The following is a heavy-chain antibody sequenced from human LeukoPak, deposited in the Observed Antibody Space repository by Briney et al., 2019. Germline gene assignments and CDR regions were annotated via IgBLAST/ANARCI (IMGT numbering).Heavy chain of an antibody. CDR3: AREGYCSSTSCYMTAFDI. Sequence: SETLSLTCTVSGGSISSGGYYWSWIRQPPGKGLEWIGYIYHSGSTYYNPSLKSRVTISVDRSKNQFSLKLSSVTAADTAVYYCAREGYCSSTSCYMTAFDIWGQGTMVTVSS. CDR2: IYHSGST. V-gene: IGHV4-30-2*01. D-gene: IGHD2-2*02. CDR1: GGSISSGGYY. J-gene: IGHJ3*02.